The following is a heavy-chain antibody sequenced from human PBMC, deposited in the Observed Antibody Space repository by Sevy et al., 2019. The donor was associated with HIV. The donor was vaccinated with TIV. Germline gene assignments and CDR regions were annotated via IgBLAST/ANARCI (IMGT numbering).Heavy chain of an antibody. CDR1: GFTLRSYA. CDR2: ISGSGGST. J-gene: IGHJ3*02. CDR3: AKAGPYEYDFWSGLHAFDI. V-gene: IGHV3-23*01. D-gene: IGHD3-3*01. Sequence: GGSLRLSCAASGFTLRSYAMSWVRQASGKGLDWVSAISGSGGSTYYADSVKGRFTISRDNSKNTLYLQMNSLRAEDTAVYYCAKAGPYEYDFWSGLHAFDIWGQGTMVTVSS.